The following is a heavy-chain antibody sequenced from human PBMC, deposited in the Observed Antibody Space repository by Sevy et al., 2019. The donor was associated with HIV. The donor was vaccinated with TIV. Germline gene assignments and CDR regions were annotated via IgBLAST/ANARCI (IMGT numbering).Heavy chain of an antibody. CDR2: IKEDGSEN. CDR1: GFTFSNYW. J-gene: IGHJ5*02. Sequence: GGSLRLSCTASGFTFSNYWMSWVRQAPGKGLEWVANIKEDGSENYYVDSVKGRFTISRDNAKNSLYLQMNSLRAEDTAVYYCARVGGCSSTSCFAYWFDPWGQGTPVTVSS. CDR3: ARVGGCSSTSCFAYWFDP. D-gene: IGHD2-2*01. V-gene: IGHV3-7*03.